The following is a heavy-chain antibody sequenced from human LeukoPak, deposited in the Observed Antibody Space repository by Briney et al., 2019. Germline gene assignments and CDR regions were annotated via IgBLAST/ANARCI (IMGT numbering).Heavy chain of an antibody. CDR3: ARRGHGYGSPVDY. J-gene: IGHJ4*02. D-gene: IGHD5-18*01. CDR2: IYSGGST. CDR1: AFTVSNNY. Sequence: GGSLRLSCAASAFTVSNNYMSWVRQAPGKGLEWVSMIYSGGSTYYADSVKGRFTISRDNSKNTLDLQVNSLRAEDTAVYYCARRGHGYGSPVDYWGQGTLVTVSS. V-gene: IGHV3-66*04.